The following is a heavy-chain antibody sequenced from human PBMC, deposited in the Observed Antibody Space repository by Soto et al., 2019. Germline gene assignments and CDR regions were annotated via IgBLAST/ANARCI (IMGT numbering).Heavy chain of an antibody. V-gene: IGHV3-23*01. CDR2: ISGSGGST. J-gene: IGHJ6*02. Sequence: PGGSLRLSCAASQFTFSRYAMRWVRQAPGKGLEWVSAISGSGGSTYYADSVKGRFTISRDNSKNTLYLQMNSLRAADTAAYQYAKDRTYYYGSGSYPQIGMDVWGQGTTVTVSS. CDR1: QFTFSRYA. D-gene: IGHD3-10*01. CDR3: AKDRTYYYGSGSYPQIGMDV.